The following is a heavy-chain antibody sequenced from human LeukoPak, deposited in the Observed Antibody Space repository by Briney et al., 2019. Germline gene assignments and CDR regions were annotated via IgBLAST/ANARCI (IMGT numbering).Heavy chain of an antibody. CDR1: GFIFNGYT. J-gene: IGHJ4*02. CDR2: ISSSGSNI. D-gene: IGHD1-26*01. Sequence: GGSLRLSCEASGFIFNGYTMNWVRQAPGKGLEWVSSISSSGSNIYYADSVKGRFTISRDNAKNSLYLQMNSLRAEDTAVYYCARDQFGGSYYDFDYWGQGTLVTVSS. CDR3: ARDQFGGSYYDFDY. V-gene: IGHV3-21*01.